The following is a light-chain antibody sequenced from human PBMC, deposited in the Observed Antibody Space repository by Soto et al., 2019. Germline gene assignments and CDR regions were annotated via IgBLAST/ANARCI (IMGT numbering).Light chain of an antibody. J-gene: IGKJ2*01. Sequence: DVQMTQSPSSLSASVGDRVTITCRASRDISSSLAWYQQKPGKVPKLLIYAASTLHAGVQSRFSGSGSRTFFTLTINALQPEDDATYYCQKYNSAPNTFGRGTRLEIK. CDR2: AAS. CDR1: RDISSS. V-gene: IGKV1-27*01. CDR3: QKYNSAPNT.